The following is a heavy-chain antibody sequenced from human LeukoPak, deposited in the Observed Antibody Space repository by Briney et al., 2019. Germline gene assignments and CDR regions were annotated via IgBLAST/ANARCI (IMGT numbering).Heavy chain of an antibody. CDR3: ARDHLREGATGASEI. CDR2: IKQDGGEK. Sequence: QSSETLSLTCTVSGGSISTYYWSWVRQAPGKGLEWVANIKQDGGEKNYVDSVKGRFTISRDNAKNSLYLQMNSLRVEDTAVYYCARDHLREGATGASEIWGQGTMVTVSS. J-gene: IGHJ3*02. CDR1: GGSISTYY. V-gene: IGHV3-7*05. D-gene: IGHD1-26*01.